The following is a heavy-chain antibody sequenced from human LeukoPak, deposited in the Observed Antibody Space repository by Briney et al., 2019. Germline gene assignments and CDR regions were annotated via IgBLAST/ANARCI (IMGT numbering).Heavy chain of an antibody. CDR2: ISTSSSTI. CDR1: GFTFDDYS. Sequence: PGRSLRLSCAASGFTFDDYSMHWVRQAPGKGLEWVSYISTSSSTIYNADSVKGRFTISRDNSKNTLYLQMNSLRAEDTAVYYCAKVLSGSYFTTPFDYWGQGTLVTVSS. D-gene: IGHD1-26*01. CDR3: AKVLSGSYFTTPFDY. V-gene: IGHV3-48*01. J-gene: IGHJ4*02.